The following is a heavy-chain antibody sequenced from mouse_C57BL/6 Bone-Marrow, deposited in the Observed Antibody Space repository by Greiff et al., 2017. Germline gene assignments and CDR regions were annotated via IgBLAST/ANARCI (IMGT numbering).Heavy chain of an antibody. D-gene: IGHD2-1*01. Sequence: QVQLQQSGAELARPGASVKLSCTASGYTFTSYGISWVKQRPGQGLEWIGEIYPRSGNTYYNEKFKGQATLTADKSSSTAYMELRSLTSEDSAVYFCARWGSCYYGNYYFDYWGQGTTLTVSS. CDR3: ARWGSCYYGNYYFDY. V-gene: IGHV1-81*01. J-gene: IGHJ2*01. CDR2: IYPRSGNT. CDR1: GYTFTSYG.